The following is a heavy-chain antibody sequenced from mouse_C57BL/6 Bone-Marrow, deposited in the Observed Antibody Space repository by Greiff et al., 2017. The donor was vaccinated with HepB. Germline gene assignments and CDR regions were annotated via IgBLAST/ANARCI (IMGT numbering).Heavy chain of an antibody. CDR3: ARWVYYDYDGFDY. J-gene: IGHJ2*01. CDR2: INPSTGGT. Sequence: EVQLQQSGPELVKPGASVKISCKASGYSFTGYYMNWVKQSPEKSLEWIGEINPSTGGTTYNQKFKAKATLTVDKSSSTAYMQLKSLTSEDSAVYYCARWVYYDYDGFDYWGQGTTLTVSS. D-gene: IGHD2-4*01. V-gene: IGHV1-42*01. CDR1: GYSFTGYY.